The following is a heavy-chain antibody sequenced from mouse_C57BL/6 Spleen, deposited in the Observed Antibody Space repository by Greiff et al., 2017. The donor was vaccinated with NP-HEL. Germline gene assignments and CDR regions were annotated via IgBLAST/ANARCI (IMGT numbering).Heavy chain of an antibody. CDR1: GFTFSDYG. V-gene: IGHV5-17*01. D-gene: IGHD1-1*01. Sequence: EVQVVESGGGLVKPGGSLKLSCAASGFTFSDYGMHWVRQAPEKGLEWVAYISSGSSTIYYADTVKGRLTISRDKAKNTLFLQMTSRRSEDTAMYYCARPPYWADWGQGTLVTVSA. CDR3: ARPPYWAD. CDR2: ISSGSSTI. J-gene: IGHJ3*01.